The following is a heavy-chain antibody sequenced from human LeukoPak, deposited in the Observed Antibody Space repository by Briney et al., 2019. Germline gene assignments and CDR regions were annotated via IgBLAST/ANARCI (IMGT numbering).Heavy chain of an antibody. J-gene: IGHJ4*02. D-gene: IGHD4-17*01. V-gene: IGHV1-2*02. CDR1: GYTFTMYY. Sequence: ASVKVSCKASGYTFTMYYIHWVRQAPGQGLEWMGWINPNSGATNYAQRFQGRVTMTRDTSISTAYMELSSLTSDDTAVYFCARVRERTTSAAAYWGQGTLVTVSS. CDR2: INPNSGAT. CDR3: ARVRERTTSAAAY.